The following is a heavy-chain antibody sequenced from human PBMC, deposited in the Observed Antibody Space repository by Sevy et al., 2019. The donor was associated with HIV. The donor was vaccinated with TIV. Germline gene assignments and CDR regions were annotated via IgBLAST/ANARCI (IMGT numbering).Heavy chain of an antibody. Sequence: GWSLRLSCAASGFDFSIYSMSWVRQAPGKGLEWVSTLSFGCGKINYADSVKSRFTISRDNSKSSVYLQMNNMRVEDTAVYYCAREGCTKPHDYWGQGTLVTVSS. J-gene: IGHJ4*02. D-gene: IGHD2-8*01. CDR1: GFDFSIYS. V-gene: IGHV3-23*01. CDR3: AREGCTKPHDY. CDR2: LSFGCGKI.